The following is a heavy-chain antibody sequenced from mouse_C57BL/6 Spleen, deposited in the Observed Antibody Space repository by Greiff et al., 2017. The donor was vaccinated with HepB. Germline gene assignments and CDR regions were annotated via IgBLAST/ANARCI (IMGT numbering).Heavy chain of an antibody. D-gene: IGHD2-1*01. CDR2: INPSNGGT. V-gene: IGHV1-53*01. CDR1: GYTFTSYW. Sequence: VQLQQPGTELVKPGASVKLSCKASGYTFTSYWMHWVKQRPGQGLEWIGNINPSNGGTNYNEKFKSKATLTVDKSSSTTYMQLSSLTSEDSAVYYCARSGNYEAWFAYWGQGTLVTVSA. J-gene: IGHJ3*01. CDR3: ARSGNYEAWFAY.